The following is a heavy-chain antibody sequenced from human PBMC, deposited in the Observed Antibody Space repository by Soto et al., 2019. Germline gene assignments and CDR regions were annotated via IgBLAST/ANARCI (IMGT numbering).Heavy chain of an antibody. Sequence: ASVKVSCKASGYTFTSYGISWVRQPPGQGHERMGWISAFNGKTNYPQKLQGRVIMTTDTSTSAAYMQLRSLASDDTPVYYFAGEHNPGSYHDHWEQGTVVT. J-gene: IGHJ4*02. CDR1: GYTFTSYG. V-gene: IGHV1-18*04. D-gene: IGHD3-10*01. CDR3: AGEHNPGSYHDH. CDR2: ISAFNGKT.